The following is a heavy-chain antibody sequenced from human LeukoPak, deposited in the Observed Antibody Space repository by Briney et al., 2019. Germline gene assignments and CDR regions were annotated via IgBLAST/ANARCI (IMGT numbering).Heavy chain of an antibody. V-gene: IGHV4-34*01. CDR2: INHSGST. J-gene: IGHJ4*02. CDR3: ARGVFKGIAFF. CDR1: GGSFSGYY. D-gene: IGHD6-13*01. Sequence: SETLSLTCAVYGGSFSGYYWSWIRQPPGKWLEWIGEINHSGSTDYNPSLKSRVTISVDTSKNQFSLKLSSVTAADTAVYYCARGVFKGIAFFWGQGTLATVSS.